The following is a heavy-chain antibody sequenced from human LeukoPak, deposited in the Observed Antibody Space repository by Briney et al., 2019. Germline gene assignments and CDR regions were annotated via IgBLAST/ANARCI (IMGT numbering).Heavy chain of an antibody. D-gene: IGHD6-19*01. Sequence: TGGSLRLSCAASGFTFSSYVMTWVRQAPGKGLEWVSTFSGNGGSTYYAASVQGRFTISRDNSKSTLYLQMNSLRAEDTAVYYCAKDFIAYSGGYYFDYWGQGTLVTVSS. CDR3: AKDFIAYSGGYYFDY. V-gene: IGHV3-23*01. J-gene: IGHJ4*02. CDR2: FSGNGGST. CDR1: GFTFSSYV.